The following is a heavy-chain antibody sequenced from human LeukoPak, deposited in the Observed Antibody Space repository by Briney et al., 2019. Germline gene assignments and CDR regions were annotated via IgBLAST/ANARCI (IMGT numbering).Heavy chain of an antibody. D-gene: IGHD5-18*01. V-gene: IGHV5-51*01. CDR3: ARRGYNYGIDY. CDR2: IYPGDSDT. Sequence: GESLKISCRGSGYSFTSYWIAWVRQMPGKGLEWMGIIYPGDSDTTYSPSFQGQVTISADKSISTAYLQWSSLKASDTAMYYCARRGYNYGIDYWGQGTLVAVSS. J-gene: IGHJ4*02. CDR1: GYSFTSYW.